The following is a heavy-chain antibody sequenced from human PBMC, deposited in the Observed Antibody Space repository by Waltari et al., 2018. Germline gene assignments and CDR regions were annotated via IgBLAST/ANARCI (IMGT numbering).Heavy chain of an antibody. J-gene: IGHJ6*03. V-gene: IGHV3-48*02. CDR3: ARTWYVVVPAAMDLYYYYMDV. Sequence: EVQLVESGGGLVHSGGSLRLSGASPGFPFRSHSLHWVRPAPGRRLEWVSYISSSSSTIYYADSVKGRFTISRDNAKNSLYLQMNSLRDEDTAVYYCARTWYVVVPAAMDLYYYYMDVWGKGTTVTVSS. CDR2: ISSSSSTI. D-gene: IGHD2-2*01. CDR1: GFPFRSHS.